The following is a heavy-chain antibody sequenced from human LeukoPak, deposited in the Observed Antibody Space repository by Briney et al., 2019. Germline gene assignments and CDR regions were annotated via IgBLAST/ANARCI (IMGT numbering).Heavy chain of an antibody. CDR3: ARGPPARYCGGDCYFGWYFDL. J-gene: IGHJ2*01. V-gene: IGHV4-59*12. D-gene: IGHD2-21*02. Sequence: SETLSLTCTVSGGSISSYYWSWIRQPPGKGLEWIGCIYYSGSTNYNPSLKSRVTISVDTSKNQFSLKLSSVTAADTAVYYCARGPPARYCGGDCYFGWYFDLWGRGTLVTVSS. CDR2: IYYSGST. CDR1: GGSISSYY.